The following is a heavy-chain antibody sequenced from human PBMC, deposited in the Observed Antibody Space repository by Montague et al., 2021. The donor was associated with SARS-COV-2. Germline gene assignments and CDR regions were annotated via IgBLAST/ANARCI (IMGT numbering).Heavy chain of an antibody. CDR1: GDSVSSNSAT. V-gene: IGHV6-1*01. Sequence: CAISGDSVSSNSATWNWVRQSPSRGLEWLGRTYYRSKWYNDYAXXXRGRVTINPDTSKNQFSLQLNSVTPEDTAIHYCTSGREGNYNVMDVWGQGTTVTVSS. CDR3: TSGREGNYNVMDV. J-gene: IGHJ6*02. CDR2: TYYRSKWYN. D-gene: IGHD1-1*01.